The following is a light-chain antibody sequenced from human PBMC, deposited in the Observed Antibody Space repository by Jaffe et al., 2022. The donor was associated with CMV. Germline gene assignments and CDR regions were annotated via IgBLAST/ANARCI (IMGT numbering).Light chain of an antibody. J-gene: IGLJ1*01. CDR1: STDVGSYNL. Sequence: QSALTQPASVSGSPGQSITISCAGTSTDVGSYNLVSWYQQHPDTAPKLLVFEVTKRPSGISNRFSGSKSGNTASLTISGLQAEDEADYYCCSFAGSSTYVFGSGTKVTVL. CDR2: EVT. V-gene: IGLV2-23*02. CDR3: CSFAGSSTYV.